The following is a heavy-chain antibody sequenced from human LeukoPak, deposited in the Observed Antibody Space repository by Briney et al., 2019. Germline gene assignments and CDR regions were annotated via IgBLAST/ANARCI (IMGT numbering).Heavy chain of an antibody. CDR2: IDASGGSA. Sequence: HLGSLRLSCAASGFTFSSYAMSWVRQAPGKGLEWVSSIDASGGSAYYADSVKGRFTISRDNSKNTLFLQMSSLRAEDTAVYYCAKGSGSGWYGWFALWGQGTLVTVSS. J-gene: IGHJ5*02. CDR1: GFTFSSYA. D-gene: IGHD6-19*01. CDR3: AKGSGSGWYGWFAL. V-gene: IGHV3-23*01.